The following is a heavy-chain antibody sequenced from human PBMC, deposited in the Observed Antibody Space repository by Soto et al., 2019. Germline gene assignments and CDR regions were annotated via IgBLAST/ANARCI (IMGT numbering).Heavy chain of an antibody. V-gene: IGHV1-3*04. Sequence: QVQLVQSGAEVKKPGASVKLSCKASGYTFANYALHWLRQAPGQRLEWMGWINTGNARTQYSQTFQDRITITRDTSATTAYMELGSLASEDTAVYYCAREGALGGPNWFDPWGQGTLVTVPS. D-gene: IGHD3-16*01. CDR1: GYTFANYA. J-gene: IGHJ5*02. CDR2: INTGNART. CDR3: AREGALGGPNWFDP.